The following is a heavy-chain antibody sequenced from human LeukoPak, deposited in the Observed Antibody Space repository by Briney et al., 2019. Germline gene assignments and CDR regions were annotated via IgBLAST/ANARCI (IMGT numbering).Heavy chain of an antibody. V-gene: IGHV4-30-2*01. CDR3: ARGPWSDTHFDY. J-gene: IGHJ4*02. CDR1: GGSISSGGYS. D-gene: IGHD2-8*02. Sequence: PSQTLSLTCAVSGGSISSGGYSWSWIRQPPGKGLEWIGYIYHSGSTYYNPSLKSRVTISVDRSKNQFSLKLSSETAADTAVYYCARGPWSDTHFDYWGQGTLVTVSS. CDR2: IYHSGST.